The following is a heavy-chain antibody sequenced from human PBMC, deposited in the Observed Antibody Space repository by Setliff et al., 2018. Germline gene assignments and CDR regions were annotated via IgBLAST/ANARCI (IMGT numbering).Heavy chain of an antibody. CDR3: ASSRDYNFWSGYYSPLDY. Sequence: ASVKVSCKASGGTFSSYAISWVRQAPGQGLEWMGGIIPIFGTANYAQKFQGRVTITADESTSTAYMELSSRRSEDTAVYYCASSRDYNFWSGYYSPLDYWGQGTLVTVSS. D-gene: IGHD3-3*01. J-gene: IGHJ4*02. V-gene: IGHV1-69*13. CDR2: IIPIFGTA. CDR1: GGTFSSYA.